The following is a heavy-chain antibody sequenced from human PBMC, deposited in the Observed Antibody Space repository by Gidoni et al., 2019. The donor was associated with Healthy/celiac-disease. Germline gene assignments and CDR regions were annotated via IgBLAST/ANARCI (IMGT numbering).Heavy chain of an antibody. CDR2: ISSSSSTI. CDR1: GFTFSSSS. Sequence: EVQLVESGGGLVQPGGSLRLSCAASGFTFSSSSMNWVRQAPGKGLEWVSYISSSSSTIYYADSVKGRFTISRDNAKNSLYLQMNSLRDEDTAVYYCARDFTYYYDSSVYYFDYWGQGTLVTVSS. CDR3: ARDFTYYYDSSVYYFDY. J-gene: IGHJ4*02. V-gene: IGHV3-48*02. D-gene: IGHD3-22*01.